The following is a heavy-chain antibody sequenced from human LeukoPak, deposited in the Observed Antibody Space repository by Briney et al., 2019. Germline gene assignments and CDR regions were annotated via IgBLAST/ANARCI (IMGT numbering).Heavy chain of an antibody. CDR3: ARSGTPLR. Sequence: SETLSLTCTVSGGSISSSSYYWGWIRQPPGKGLEWIGGIYYSGSTYYNPSLKSRVTISVDTSKNQFSLKLSSVTAADTAVYYCARSGTPLRWGQGTLVTVSS. J-gene: IGHJ4*02. D-gene: IGHD1-7*01. V-gene: IGHV4-39*07. CDR1: GGSISSSSYY. CDR2: IYYSGST.